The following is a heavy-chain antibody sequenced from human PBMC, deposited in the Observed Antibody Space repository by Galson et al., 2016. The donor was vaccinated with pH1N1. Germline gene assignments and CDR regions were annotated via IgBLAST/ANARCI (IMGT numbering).Heavy chain of an antibody. V-gene: IGHV4-31*03. J-gene: IGHJ6*02. CDR2: IHYSGSA. D-gene: IGHD6-19*01. CDR3: AREDLGVGEGWDYGLDV. Sequence: TLSLTCSVSGGSISSSGNYWSWIRQHPGKGLEWIGYIHYSGSAYQNPSLKSRVSMSVDTSKNQFSLRLTSVTAADTAVYYCAREDLGVGEGWDYGLDVWGQGTTVTVSS. CDR1: GGSISSSGNY.